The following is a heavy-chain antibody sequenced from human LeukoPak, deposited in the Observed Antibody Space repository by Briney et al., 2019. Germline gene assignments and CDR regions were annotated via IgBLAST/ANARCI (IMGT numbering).Heavy chain of an antibody. CDR3: ARLDPNIYGYVPDY. V-gene: IGHV4-59*01. Sequence: PSETLSLTCTVSDGSISSYYWTWIRQPPGKELEWIGYIDYSGSTSYNPSLKSRVTISVDTSKNQLSLKVDSVTTADTAVYYCARLDPNIYGYVPDYWGQGTLVSVSS. D-gene: IGHD3-16*01. CDR2: IDYSGST. J-gene: IGHJ4*02. CDR1: DGSISSYY.